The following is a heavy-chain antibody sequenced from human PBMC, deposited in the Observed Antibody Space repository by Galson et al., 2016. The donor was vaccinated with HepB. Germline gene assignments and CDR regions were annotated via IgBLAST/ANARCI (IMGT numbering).Heavy chain of an antibody. V-gene: IGHV4-38-2*02. D-gene: IGHD6-13*01. CDR1: GYSISSGYF. Sequence: SETLSLTCTVSGYSISSGYFWGWIRQPPGKGLEWIGSIYHSGSTYYNPSFKSRVTISVDTSKNQFSLKLSSVTAADTALYYCARGGGIAAAYNWFDPWGQGTLVTVSS. J-gene: IGHJ5*02. CDR2: IYHSGST. CDR3: ARGGGIAAAYNWFDP.